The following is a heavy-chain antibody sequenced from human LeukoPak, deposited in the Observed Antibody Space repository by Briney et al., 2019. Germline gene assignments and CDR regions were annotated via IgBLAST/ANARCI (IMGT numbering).Heavy chain of an antibody. J-gene: IGHJ5*02. D-gene: IGHD4-23*01. V-gene: IGHV4-59*12. CDR1: DGSTTGYY. Sequence: ASETLSLTCSVSDGSTTGYYWSWIRQPPGKGLEWIAYVYYTGRTLYNPSLESRVTISVDTSKNQFSLKLSSVTAADTAVYYCARGKATVVTRFDPWGQGTLVTVSS. CDR2: VYYTGRT. CDR3: ARGKATVVTRFDP.